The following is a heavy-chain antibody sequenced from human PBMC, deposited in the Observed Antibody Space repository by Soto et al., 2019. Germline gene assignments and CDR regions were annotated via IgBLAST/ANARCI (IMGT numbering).Heavy chain of an antibody. CDR1: GFTFSSYA. J-gene: IGHJ6*02. V-gene: IGHV3-23*01. CDR3: AKLSSGWYEDYYYGMDV. CDR2: ISGSGGST. Sequence: GGSLRLSCAASGFTFSSYAMSWVRQAPGKGLEWVSAISGSGGSTYYADSVKGRFTISRDNSKNTLYLQMNSLRAEDTAVYYCAKLSSGWYEDYYYGMDVWGQGSSVTVSS. D-gene: IGHD6-19*01.